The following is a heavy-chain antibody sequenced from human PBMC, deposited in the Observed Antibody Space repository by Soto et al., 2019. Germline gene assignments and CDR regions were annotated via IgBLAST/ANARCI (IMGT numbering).Heavy chain of an antibody. CDR1: LVTFNING. D-gene: IGHD4-17*01. CDR3: AKDDVPGDGVWLVDN. J-gene: IGHJ4*01. CDR2: LYGSGGGI. V-gene: IGHV3-23*01. Sequence: LSLSCXSSLVTFNINGIMLGRHSPWKGLEWVAGLYGSGGGIFYADSVKGRFTIFRDNSENSVYLQMNSLRVEDTAVYYCAKDDVPGDGVWLVDNWGHGPVVNVYS.